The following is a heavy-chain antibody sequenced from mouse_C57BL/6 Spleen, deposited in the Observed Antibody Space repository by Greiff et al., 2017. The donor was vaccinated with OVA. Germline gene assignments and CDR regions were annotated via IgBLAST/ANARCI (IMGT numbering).Heavy chain of an antibody. J-gene: IGHJ4*01. V-gene: IGHV1-69*01. CDR1: GYTFTSYW. CDR3: ARHYGYLDY. CDR2: IDPSDSYT. D-gene: IGHD2-2*01. Sequence: QVQLKQPGAELVMPGASVKLSCKASGYTFTSYWMHWVKQRPGQGLEWIGEIDPSDSYTNYNQKFKGKSTLTVDKSSSTAYMQLSSLTSEDSAVYYCARHYGYLDYWGQGTSVTVSS.